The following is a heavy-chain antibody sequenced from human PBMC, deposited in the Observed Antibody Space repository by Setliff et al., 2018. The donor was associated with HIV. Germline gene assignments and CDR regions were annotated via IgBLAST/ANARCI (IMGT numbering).Heavy chain of an antibody. CDR1: GGSISSGSYY. V-gene: IGHV4-61*09. J-gene: IGHJ4*02. Sequence: SETLSLTCTVSGGSISSGSYYWTWIRQPAGKGLEWIGHIYTGGTTNYNPSLQGRVTMFFDTSEDHFSLRLSSVTAADTAVYYCAREPDYWGQGTLVTVSS. CDR3: AREPDY. CDR2: IYTGGTT.